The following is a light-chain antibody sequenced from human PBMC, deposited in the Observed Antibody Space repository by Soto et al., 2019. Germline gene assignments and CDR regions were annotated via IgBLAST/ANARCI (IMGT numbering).Light chain of an antibody. Sequence: QSALTQPPSASGSPGQSVPISCTGTPNDDGGSNSVSWYQQHPGKAPNLMIYDANKPPSGVPDRFSGSKSGNTASLTVSGLQTADEAYYFSSSYAPSDVVFGGGTKRTV. CDR3: SSYAPSDVV. V-gene: IGLV2-8*01. CDR2: DAN. CDR1: PNDDGGSNS. J-gene: IGLJ2*01.